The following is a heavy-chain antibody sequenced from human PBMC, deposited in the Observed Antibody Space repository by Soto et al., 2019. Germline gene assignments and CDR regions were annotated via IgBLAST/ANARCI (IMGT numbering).Heavy chain of an antibody. J-gene: IGHJ3*02. CDR3: ARERGSFDI. V-gene: IGHV3-33*01. CDR1: GFTFSSYG. Sequence: QVQLVESGGGVVQPGGSLRLSCAASGFTFSSYGMHWVRQAPGKGLEWVAVIGYDGSNKYYADSVKGRFTISRDNAKNKQYLQMNRLRAEDTGVYYCARERGSFDIWGQGTMVTVSS. D-gene: IGHD3-10*01. CDR2: IGYDGSNK.